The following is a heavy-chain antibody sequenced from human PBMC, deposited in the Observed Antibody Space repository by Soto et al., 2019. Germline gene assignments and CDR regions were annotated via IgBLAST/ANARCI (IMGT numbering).Heavy chain of an antibody. D-gene: IGHD1-1*01. CDR1: GFTFSSYG. CDR2: ISYDGSNK. Sequence: GGSLRLSCAASGFTFSSYGMHWVRQAPGKGLEWVAVISYDGSNKYYADSVKGRFTISRDNSKNTLYLQMNSLRAEDTAVYYCARLHVSRRPNTYGTGAFDIWGQGTMVTVSS. CDR3: ARLHVSRRPNTYGTGAFDI. V-gene: IGHV3-30*03. J-gene: IGHJ3*02.